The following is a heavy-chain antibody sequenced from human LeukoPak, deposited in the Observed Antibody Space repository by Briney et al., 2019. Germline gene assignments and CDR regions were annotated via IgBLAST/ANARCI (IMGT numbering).Heavy chain of an antibody. Sequence: ASVKVSRKTSGYTFTSYGISWMRQAPGQGLEWMGWISTYNGNTNYAQKLQRRVTMTTGTSTSTAYMELRSLRSDDTAVYYCARSDITMIVVVTDYWGQGTLVTVSS. V-gene: IGHV1-18*01. J-gene: IGHJ4*02. CDR1: GYTFTSYG. D-gene: IGHD3-22*01. CDR2: ISTYNGNT. CDR3: ARSDITMIVVVTDY.